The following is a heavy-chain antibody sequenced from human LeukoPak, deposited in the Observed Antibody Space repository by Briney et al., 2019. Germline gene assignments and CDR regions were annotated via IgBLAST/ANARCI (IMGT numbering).Heavy chain of an antibody. CDR1: GFTVSSNY. J-gene: IGHJ4*02. CDR2: INSGGST. Sequence: GGSLRLSCEASGFTVSSNYMNWVRQAPGKGLEWVSIINSGGSTYYADSVKGRFSVSRDNSKNTLYLQMNSLRAEDSAAYYCARVYLERLTAGYFDHWGQGTWVTVSP. CDR3: ARVYLERLTAGYFDH. V-gene: IGHV3-66*02. D-gene: IGHD2-8*01.